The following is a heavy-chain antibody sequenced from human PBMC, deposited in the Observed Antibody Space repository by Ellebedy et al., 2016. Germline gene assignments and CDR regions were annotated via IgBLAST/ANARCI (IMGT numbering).Heavy chain of an antibody. V-gene: IGHV4-61*05. CDR1: GGSISSSSYY. J-gene: IGHJ4*02. D-gene: IGHD6-13*01. CDR2: IYTSGST. CDR3: ARYSGYSSSWYSGFSFAFDY. Sequence: SETLSLTXTVSGGSISSSSYYWGWIRQPPGKGLEWIGRIYTSGSTNYNPSLKSRVTMSVDTSKNQFSLKLSSVTAADTAVYYCARYSGYSSSWYSGFSFAFDYWGQGTLVTVSS.